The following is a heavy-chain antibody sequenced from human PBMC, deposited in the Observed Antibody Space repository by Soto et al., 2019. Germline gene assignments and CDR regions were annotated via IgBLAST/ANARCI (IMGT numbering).Heavy chain of an antibody. V-gene: IGHV1-69*12. CDR1: GGTFSSYA. J-gene: IGHJ6*02. Sequence: QVQLVQSGAEVKKPGSSVKVSCKASGGTFSSYAISWVRQAPGQGLEWMGGIIPIFGTANYAQKFQGRVTITADESTSTAYMELSSLRSEDTAVYYCARIVATIRGRENYYYGMDVWGQGTTVTVSS. CDR3: ARIVATIRGRENYYYGMDV. CDR2: IIPIFGTA. D-gene: IGHD5-12*01.